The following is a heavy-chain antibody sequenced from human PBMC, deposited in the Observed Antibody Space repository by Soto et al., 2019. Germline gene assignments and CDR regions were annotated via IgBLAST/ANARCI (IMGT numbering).Heavy chain of an antibody. V-gene: IGHV4-34*01. CDR1: GGSFSGYY. Sequence: SETLSLTCAVYGGSFSGYYWTWIRQPPGTGLEWIGEINHSGSTNYNPSLKSRVTISVDTSKNQFSLRLTSVTAADTAVYYCARDKLSALFDYWGQGTLVTVSP. CDR2: INHSGST. J-gene: IGHJ4*02. CDR3: ARDKLSALFDY.